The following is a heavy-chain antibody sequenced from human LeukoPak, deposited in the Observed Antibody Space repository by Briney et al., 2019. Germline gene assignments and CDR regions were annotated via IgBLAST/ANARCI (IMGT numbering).Heavy chain of an antibody. CDR3: AKVDTAMVTGFDY. CDR1: GFTFSSYG. J-gene: IGHJ4*02. V-gene: IGHV3-33*08. CDR2: IWYDGSNK. D-gene: IGHD5-18*01. Sequence: GGSLRLSCAASGFTFSSYGMHWVRQAPGKGLEWVAVIWYDGSNKYYADSVKGRFTISRDSSKNTLYLQMNSLRAEDTAVYYCAKVDTAMVTGFDYWGQGTLVTVSS.